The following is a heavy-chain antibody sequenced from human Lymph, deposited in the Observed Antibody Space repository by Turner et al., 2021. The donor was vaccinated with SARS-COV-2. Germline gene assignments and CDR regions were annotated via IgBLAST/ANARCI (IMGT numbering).Heavy chain of an antibody. Sequence: QVQLVQSGAELTKPGASGKVSCQASGSLFSGYYMHWVRQAPGQGLEWMGWINPNSGGTNDAQKLQGRVTMTRDTSISTAYMEMSRRRSDDTAGYDCARDVERYNDFWSGYSGGYGLDVWGQGTTVTVSS. CDR3: ARDVERYNDFWSGYSGGYGLDV. J-gene: IGHJ6*02. CDR1: GSLFSGYY. V-gene: IGHV1-2*02. CDR2: INPNSGGT. D-gene: IGHD3-3*01.